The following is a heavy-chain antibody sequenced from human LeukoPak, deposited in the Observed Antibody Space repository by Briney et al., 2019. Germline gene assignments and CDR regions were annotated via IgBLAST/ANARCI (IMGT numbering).Heavy chain of an antibody. D-gene: IGHD2-15*01. CDR3: ARRGGYCSGGSCYPGQFDY. V-gene: IGHV4-4*02. CDR1: GGSISSSNW. CDR2: IYHSGST. Sequence: SATLSLTCAVSGGSISSSNWWSWVRQPPGKGLEWIGEIYHSGSTNYNPSLKSRVTISVDKSKNQFSLKLSSVTAADTAVYYCARRGGYCSGGSCYPGQFDYWGQGTLVTVSS. J-gene: IGHJ4*02.